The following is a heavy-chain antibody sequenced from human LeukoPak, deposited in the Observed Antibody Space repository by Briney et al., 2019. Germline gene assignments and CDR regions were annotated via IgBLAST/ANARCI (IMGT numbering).Heavy chain of an antibody. J-gene: IGHJ4*02. CDR3: ARTYSTSSGGGFDY. D-gene: IGHD6-6*01. CDR1: GYTFTNNW. CDR2: IYPGDSDT. V-gene: IGHV5-51*01. Sequence: KVSCKASGYTFTNNWIGWVRQMPGKGLEWMGIIYPGDSDTRYSPSFQGQVTISADKSISTASLQWSGLKASDTAMYYCARTYSTSSGGGFDYWGQGTLVTVSP.